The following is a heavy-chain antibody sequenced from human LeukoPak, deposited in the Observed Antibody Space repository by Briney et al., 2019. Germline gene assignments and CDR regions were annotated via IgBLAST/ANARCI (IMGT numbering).Heavy chain of an antibody. CDR1: GFTFSSYG. CDR3: AKRGTRATHGMDV. D-gene: IGHD3-16*01. Sequence: GGSLRLSCAASGFTFSSYGMHWVRQAPGKGLEWVAVISYDGSNKYYADSVKGRFTISRDNSKNTVDLQMNSLRVEDTAVYYCAKRGTRATHGMDVWGQGTTVTVSS. V-gene: IGHV3-30*18. CDR2: ISYDGSNK. J-gene: IGHJ6*02.